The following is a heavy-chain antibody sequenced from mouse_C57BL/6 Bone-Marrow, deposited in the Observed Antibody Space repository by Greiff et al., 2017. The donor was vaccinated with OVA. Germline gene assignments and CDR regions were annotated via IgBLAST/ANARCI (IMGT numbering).Heavy chain of an antibody. V-gene: IGHV14-4*01. J-gene: IGHJ2*01. D-gene: IGHD1-1*01. CDR1: GFNIKDDY. Sequence: EVQLVESGAELVRPGASVKLSCTASGFNIKDDYMHWVKQRPEQGLEWIGWIDPENGDTEYASKFQGKATITADTSSNTAYLQLSSLTSEDTAVYYCTTGGYYGFAYWGQGTTLTVSS. CDR2: IDPENGDT. CDR3: TTGGYYGFAY.